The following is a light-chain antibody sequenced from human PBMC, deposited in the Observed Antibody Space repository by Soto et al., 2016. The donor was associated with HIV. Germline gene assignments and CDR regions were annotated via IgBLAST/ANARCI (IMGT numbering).Light chain of an antibody. CDR3: QVWDSSTDHVV. CDR1: NIEENS. V-gene: IGLV3-21*03. CDR2: DDT. Sequence: SYELTQPPSLSVAPGKTASITCGGNNIEENSVHWYQQKPGQAPVLVVYDDTDRLSGIPERFSGSNSGNTATLTINRVEAGDEADYYCQVWDSSTDHVVFGGGTKLTVL. J-gene: IGLJ2*01.